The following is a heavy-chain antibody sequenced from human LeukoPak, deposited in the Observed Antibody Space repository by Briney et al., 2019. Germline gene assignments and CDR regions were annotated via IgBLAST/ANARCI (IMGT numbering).Heavy chain of an antibody. V-gene: IGHV3-21*01. CDR1: GFTFSSYS. D-gene: IGHD5-12*01. CDR2: ISSSSSYI. Sequence: GGSLRLSCAASGFTFSSYSMNWVRQAPGKGLEWVSSISSSSSYIYYADSVKGRFTISRDNAKNSLYLQMSSLRAEDTAVYYCARDVDIVATTLDYYYGMDVWGQGTTVTVSS. CDR3: ARDVDIVATTLDYYYGMDV. J-gene: IGHJ6*02.